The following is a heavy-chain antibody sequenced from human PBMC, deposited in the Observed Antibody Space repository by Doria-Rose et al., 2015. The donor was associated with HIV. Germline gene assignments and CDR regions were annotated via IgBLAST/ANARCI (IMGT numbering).Heavy chain of an antibody. CDR1: GVSLSSPGMG. CDR2: IFSDDER. Sequence: SGPVLVEPTETLTLTCTVSGVSLSSPGMGVSWIRQPPGKALEWPANIFSDDERSYKTSLKSRLTISSGTSKSQVVLTMTGMDPVDTATYYCARIKSSRWYHKYYFDFWGQGTLVIVSA. D-gene: IGHD6-13*01. J-gene: IGHJ4*02. CDR3: ARIKSSRWYHKYYFDF. V-gene: IGHV2-26*01.